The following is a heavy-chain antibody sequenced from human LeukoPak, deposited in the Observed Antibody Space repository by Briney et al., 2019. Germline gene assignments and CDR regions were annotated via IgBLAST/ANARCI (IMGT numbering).Heavy chain of an antibody. V-gene: IGHV3-33*01. CDR1: GFTFSSYG. CDR2: IWYDGSNK. D-gene: IGHD3-10*01. Sequence: AGRSLRLSCAASGFTFSSYGMHWVRQAPGKGLEWVAVIWYDGSNKYYADSVKGRFTISRDNSKNTLYLQMNSLRAEDTAVYYCATDGGPFDNWGQGILVTVSS. CDR3: ATDGGPFDN. J-gene: IGHJ4*02.